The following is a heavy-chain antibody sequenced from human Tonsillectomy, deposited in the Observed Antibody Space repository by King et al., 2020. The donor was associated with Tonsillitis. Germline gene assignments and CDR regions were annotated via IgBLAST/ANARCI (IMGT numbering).Heavy chain of an antibody. CDR3: ARSSGYDFDPYYYFGMDV. CDR2: INSNTGNP. V-gene: IGHV7-4-1*02. CDR1: GYTFTSYA. D-gene: IGHD5-12*01. J-gene: IGHJ6*02. Sequence: QLVQSGSELKKPGASVKVSCKASGYTFTSYAMNWVLQAPGQGLEWMGWINSNTGNPTYAQGFTGRFVFSLDTSVSTAYLQISSLKAEDTAVYYCARSSGYDFDPYYYFGMDVWGQGATVTVSS.